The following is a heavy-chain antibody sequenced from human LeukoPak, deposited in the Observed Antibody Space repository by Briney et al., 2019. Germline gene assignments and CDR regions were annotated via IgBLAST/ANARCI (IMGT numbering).Heavy chain of an antibody. V-gene: IGHV3-30*02. J-gene: IGHJ3*02. CDR1: GFTFSSYG. CDR2: IRYDGSNK. Sequence: GGSLRLSCAASGFTFSSYGMHWVRQAPGKGLEWVAFIRYDGSNKYYADSVKGRFTISRDNSKNTLYLQMNSLRAEDTAVYYCASSGYSYGYAFDIWGQGTMVTVSS. CDR3: ASSGYSYGYAFDI. D-gene: IGHD5-18*01.